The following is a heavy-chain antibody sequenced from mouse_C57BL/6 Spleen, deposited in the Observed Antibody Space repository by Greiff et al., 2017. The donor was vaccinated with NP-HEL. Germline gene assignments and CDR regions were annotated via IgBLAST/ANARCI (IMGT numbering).Heavy chain of an antibody. CDR2: IHPNSGST. CDR3: ASSYYDSRYFDV. CDR1: GYTFTSYW. Sequence: VQLQQPGAELVKPGASVKLSCKASGYTFTSYWMHWVKQRPGQGLEWIGMIHPNSGSTNYNEKFKSKATLTVDKSSSTAYMQLSSLTSADSAVYYCASSYYDSRYFDVWGTGTTVTVSS. D-gene: IGHD2-4*01. V-gene: IGHV1-64*01. J-gene: IGHJ1*03.